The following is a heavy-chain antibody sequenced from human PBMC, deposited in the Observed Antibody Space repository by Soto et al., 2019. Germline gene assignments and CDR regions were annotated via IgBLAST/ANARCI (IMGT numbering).Heavy chain of an antibody. D-gene: IGHD2-2*01. CDR3: AHAYGGTSWPNDAFDV. CDR2: IYWDDDK. Sequence: QITLKESGPTLVKPTQTLTLTCTFSGFSLSADGVGVGWIRQPPGKALEWLALIYWDDDKRYRPSLKSRLTITKXTXKHXVVLTMTNMDPVDTATYYCAHAYGGTSWPNDAFDVWGQGTVVTVSS. V-gene: IGHV2-5*02. J-gene: IGHJ3*01. CDR1: GFSLSADGVG.